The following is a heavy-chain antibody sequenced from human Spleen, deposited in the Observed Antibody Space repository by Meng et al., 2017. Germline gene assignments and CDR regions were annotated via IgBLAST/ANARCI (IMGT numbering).Heavy chain of an antibody. CDR3: ARATAAAAKGRWFDP. Sequence: QGGAGPFKPSVPLSLTCAVYGGSFSGYYWGWIRQPPGKGLEWIGEINHSGSTNYNPSLKSRVTISVDTSKNQFSLKLSSVTAADTAVYYCARATAAAAKGRWFDPWGQGTLVTVSS. D-gene: IGHD6-13*01. CDR1: GGSFSGYY. V-gene: IGHV4-34*01. J-gene: IGHJ5*02. CDR2: INHSGST.